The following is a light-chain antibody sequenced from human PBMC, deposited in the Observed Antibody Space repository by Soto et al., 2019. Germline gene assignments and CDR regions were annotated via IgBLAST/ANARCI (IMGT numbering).Light chain of an antibody. Sequence: DIQMTQSPSTLSASVGDRVTITCRASQSISSWLARYQQKPGKAPKLLIYKASSLESGVPSRFSGSGSGTEFTLTISSLQPDDFATYYCQQYNSYPGTFGQGTKVEIK. CDR2: KAS. CDR3: QQYNSYPGT. J-gene: IGKJ1*01. CDR1: QSISSW. V-gene: IGKV1-5*03.